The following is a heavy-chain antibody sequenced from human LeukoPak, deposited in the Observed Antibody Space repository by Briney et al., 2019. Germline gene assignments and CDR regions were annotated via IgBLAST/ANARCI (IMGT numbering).Heavy chain of an antibody. V-gene: IGHV1-18*01. J-gene: IGHJ6*03. CDR3: ARQAVAGTTGYYYYYMDV. CDR1: GYTFTSYG. Sequence: ASVKVSCKASGYTFTSYGISWVRQAPGRGIEWMGGISAYNGNTNYAQKHQGRGTMTTDTSTSTAYMELRSLRSDDTAVYYCARQAVAGTTGYYYYYMDVWGKGTTVTVSS. CDR2: ISAYNGNT. D-gene: IGHD6-19*01.